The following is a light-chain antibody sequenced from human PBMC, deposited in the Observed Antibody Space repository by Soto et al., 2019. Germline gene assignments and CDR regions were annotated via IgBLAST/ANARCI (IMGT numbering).Light chain of an antibody. J-gene: IGKJ1*01. V-gene: IGKV1-6*01. CDR2: GTF. CDR3: LQDFKYPRT. Sequence: AIQMTQSPSSLSASVGDRVTITCRASQDIRTELGWYQQKPGKAPRLLIYGTFSLQSGVPSRFSGSGSGTEFTLTISSLQPVDFATYYCLQDFKYPRTFGQGTKVEVK. CDR1: QDIRTE.